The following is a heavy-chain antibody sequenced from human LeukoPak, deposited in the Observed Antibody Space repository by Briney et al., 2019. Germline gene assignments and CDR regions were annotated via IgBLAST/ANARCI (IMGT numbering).Heavy chain of an antibody. V-gene: IGHV1-46*01. CDR1: GYTFTSYY. J-gene: IGHJ4*02. D-gene: IGHD3-22*01. Sequence: ASVKVSCKASGYTFTSYYMHWVRQAPGQGLEWMGIINPSGGSTSYAQKFQGRVTMTRDTSTSTVYMELSSLRSEDTAVYYCARDAYYYDSSGYYYFDYWGQGTQVTVSS. CDR2: INPSGGST. CDR3: ARDAYYYDSSGYYYFDY.